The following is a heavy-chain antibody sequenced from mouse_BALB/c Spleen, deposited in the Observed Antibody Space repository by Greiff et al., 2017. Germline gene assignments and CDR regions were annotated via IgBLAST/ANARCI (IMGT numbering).Heavy chain of an antibody. J-gene: IGHJ4*01. V-gene: IGHV14-3*02. CDR2: IDPANGNT. Sequence: VQLQQSGAELVKPGASVKLSCTASGFNIKDTYMPWVKQRPEQGLEWIGRIDPANGNTKYDPKFQGKATITADTSSNTAYLQLSSLTSEDTAVYYCASYYGGAMDYWGQGTSVTVSS. D-gene: IGHD1-1*01. CDR3: ASYYGGAMDY. CDR1: GFNIKDTY.